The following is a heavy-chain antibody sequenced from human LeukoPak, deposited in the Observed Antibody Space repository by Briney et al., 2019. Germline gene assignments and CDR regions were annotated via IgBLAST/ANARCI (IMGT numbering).Heavy chain of an antibody. Sequence: SETLSLTCAVYGGSFSGYYWSWIRQVPGKGLEWLGEINQSGRTNYNPSLKSRVTISVDPSKNQISLNLSLVTATDTAVYYCARGWFGFWHNSYLDDNAFDVWGPGTMVTVSS. D-gene: IGHD3-10*01. CDR1: GGSFSGYY. V-gene: IGHV4-34*01. J-gene: IGHJ3*01. CDR3: ARGWFGFWHNSYLDDNAFDV. CDR2: INQSGRT.